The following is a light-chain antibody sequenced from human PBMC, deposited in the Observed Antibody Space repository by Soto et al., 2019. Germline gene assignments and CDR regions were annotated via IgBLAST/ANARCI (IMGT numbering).Light chain of an antibody. Sequence: EIVLTQSPGTLSLSPGERATLACRASESVSDNYLAWYQQRSGQAPRLVIYGASSRASAVPDRFSGSGSGEEFALTISRLEPEYFAVYYFQQYGSSPLTFGGGTKVEIK. J-gene: IGKJ4*01. CDR2: GAS. CDR1: ESVSDNY. V-gene: IGKV3-20*01. CDR3: QQYGSSPLT.